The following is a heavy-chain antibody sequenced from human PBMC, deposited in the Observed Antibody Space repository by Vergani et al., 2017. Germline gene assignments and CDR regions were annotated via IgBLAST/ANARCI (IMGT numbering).Heavy chain of an antibody. D-gene: IGHD2-15*01. J-gene: IGHJ4*02. CDR2: IYYSGST. V-gene: IGHV4-59*12. Sequence: QVQLQESGPGLVKPSETLSLTCTVSGGSISSYYWSWIRQPPGKGLEWIGYIYYSGSTNYNPSLKSRVTITVETSKNPVSLKLSSVTAADTAVYYCARDCSGGSCYIDYWGQGTLVTVSS. CDR1: GGSISSYY. CDR3: ARDCSGGSCYIDY.